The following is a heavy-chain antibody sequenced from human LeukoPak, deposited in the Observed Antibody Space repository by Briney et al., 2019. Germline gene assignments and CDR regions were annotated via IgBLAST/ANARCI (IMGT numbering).Heavy chain of an antibody. CDR2: IKQDGSEK. Sequence: GGPLRLSCAASGFTFSIILMICLRQAPGKPLEWVANIKQDGSEKSYVDSVKGRFPISRDDAKTSLYLQMISLRAEDTAVYYCVKDLRGPEGFWGQGTLVIVSS. J-gene: IGHJ4*02. D-gene: IGHD2-2*01. CDR3: VKDLRGPEGF. CDR1: GFTFSIIL. V-gene: IGHV3-7*01.